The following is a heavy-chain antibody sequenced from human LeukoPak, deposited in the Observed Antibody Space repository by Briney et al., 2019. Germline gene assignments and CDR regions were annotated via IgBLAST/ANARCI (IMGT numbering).Heavy chain of an antibody. CDR2: ISSSSTYI. D-gene: IGHD5-18*01. Sequence: GSLRLSCAASGFNFSSYVMNWVRQAPGKGLEWVSSISSSSTYIYYADSVKGRFTISRDNAKNSLYLQMNSLRADDTAIYYCARDRRLQLWSPAGFDYWGQGTLVTASS. V-gene: IGHV3-21*01. J-gene: IGHJ4*02. CDR3: ARDRRLQLWSPAGFDY. CDR1: GFNFSSYV.